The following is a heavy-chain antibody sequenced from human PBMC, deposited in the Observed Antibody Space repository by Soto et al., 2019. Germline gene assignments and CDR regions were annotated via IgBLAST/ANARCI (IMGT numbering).Heavy chain of an antibody. D-gene: IGHD5-18*01. CDR1: GSTLSTYA. CDR3: AKDADTPMVRDL. V-gene: IGHV3-21*01. J-gene: IGHJ4*02. CDR2: ISSSGSYI. Sequence: GGSLRLSCAASGSTLSTYAINWVRQAPGKGLEWVSSISSSGSYISYADSVKGRFTISRDNAKNSLYLQMNSLRAEDTAVYYCAKDADTPMVRDLWGQGTLVTV.